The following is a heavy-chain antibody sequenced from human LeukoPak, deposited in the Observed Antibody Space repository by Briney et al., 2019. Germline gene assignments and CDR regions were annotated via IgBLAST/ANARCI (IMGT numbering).Heavy chain of an antibody. CDR3: ARDREMATISGY. V-gene: IGHV3-21*01. CDR2: ISSSTSYI. J-gene: IGHJ4*02. CDR1: GFTFSSYT. D-gene: IGHD5-24*01. Sequence: GGSLRLSCAASGFTFSSYTMTWVRQAPGKGLEWVSSISSSTSYIYYADSVKGRFTISRDNAKNSLYLQMNSLRAEDTAVYYCARDREMATISGYWGQGTLVTVSS.